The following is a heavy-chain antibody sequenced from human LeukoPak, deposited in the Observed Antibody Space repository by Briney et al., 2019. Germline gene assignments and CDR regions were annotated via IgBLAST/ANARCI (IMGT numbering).Heavy chain of an antibody. Sequence: ASVRVSCKASGYTFTAYYIHWVRQAPGQGLEWMGWINPNTGGTSCAQKSQGRVTMSRDTSISTAYMELSRLSSDDTAVYYCARDYYDRFGYGAFDYWGQGTLVTVSS. CDR1: GYTFTAYY. D-gene: IGHD3-22*01. J-gene: IGHJ4*02. CDR3: ARDYYDRFGYGAFDY. CDR2: INPNTGGT. V-gene: IGHV1-2*02.